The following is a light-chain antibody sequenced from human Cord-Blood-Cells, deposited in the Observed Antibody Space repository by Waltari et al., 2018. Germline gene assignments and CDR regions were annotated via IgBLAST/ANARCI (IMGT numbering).Light chain of an antibody. V-gene: IGKV3-20*01. Sequence: DIVLTQSPGTLSLSPGARATLSCRASQSVSSSYLAWYQQKPGQAPRLLIYGASSRGTGIPDRFSGSGSGTDFTLTISRLEPEDFAVYYCQQYGSFFGPGTKVDIK. CDR1: QSVSSSY. CDR3: QQYGSF. CDR2: GAS. J-gene: IGKJ3*01.